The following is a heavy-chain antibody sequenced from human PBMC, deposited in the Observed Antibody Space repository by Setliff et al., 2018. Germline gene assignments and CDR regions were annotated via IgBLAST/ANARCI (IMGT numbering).Heavy chain of an antibody. CDR1: GYIFNDYG. J-gene: IGHJ4*02. V-gene: IGHV1-18*01. D-gene: IGHD2-8*01. Sequence: GASVKVSCKTSGYIFNDYGIAWVRQAPGQGLEWMAWISPYSGKTYNSPSLHGRLTLTTDTSTATAHMELRNLAFNDTAVYYCSRLVRFCTRTSCQRLSGGEFWGQGTLVTVS. CDR2: ISPYSGKT. CDR3: SRLVRFCTRTSCQRLSGGEF.